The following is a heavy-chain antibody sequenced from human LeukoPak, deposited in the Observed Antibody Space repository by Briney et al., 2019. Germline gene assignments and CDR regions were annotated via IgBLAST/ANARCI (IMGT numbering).Heavy chain of an antibody. V-gene: IGHV4-59*08. D-gene: IGHD1-26*01. CDR1: GASISNNY. CDR2: IYSSGST. J-gene: IGHJ4*02. CDR3: AKSVGAAPFEY. Sequence: SETLSLTCTVSGASISNNYWSWIRQPPGRGLEWIGYIYSSGSTSYNPSLKSRVTMSVDTSKNQFSLNLNSVTAADTAVYYCAKSVGAAPFEYWGQGTLVTVSS.